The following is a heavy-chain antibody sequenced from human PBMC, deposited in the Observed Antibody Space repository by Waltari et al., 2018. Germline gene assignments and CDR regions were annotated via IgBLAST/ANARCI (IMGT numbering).Heavy chain of an antibody. J-gene: IGHJ4*02. D-gene: IGHD6-19*01. V-gene: IGHV1-18*01. Sequence: QVQLVQSGAEVKKPGASVKVSCKVSGYTFINYGFTWVRQAPGQGLEWMGWISFYSDDTKYAPKFQGRVIMTTDSSTSTAYMELRSLRSDDTAVYYCGRDRAVAGLNSGGDYWGQGTLVTVSS. CDR1: GYTFINYG. CDR3: GRDRAVAGLNSGGDY. CDR2: ISFYSDDT.